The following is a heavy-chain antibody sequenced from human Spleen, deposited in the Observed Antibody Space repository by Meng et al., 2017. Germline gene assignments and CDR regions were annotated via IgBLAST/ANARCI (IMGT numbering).Heavy chain of an antibody. CDR2: ISYDGSNI. Sequence: GGSLRLSCAASGFIFSNYVIHWVRQPPGKGLEWVAVISYDGSNIYYADSVRGRFTISRDNSKNTLYLQMNSLRAEDTAVYYCARDPRDYYFDYWGQGTLVTVSS. J-gene: IGHJ4*02. D-gene: IGHD5-24*01. V-gene: IGHV3-30*04. CDR3: ARDPRDYYFDY. CDR1: GFIFSNYV.